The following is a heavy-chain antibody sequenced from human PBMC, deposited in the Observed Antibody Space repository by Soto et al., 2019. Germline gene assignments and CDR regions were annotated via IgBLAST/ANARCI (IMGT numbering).Heavy chain of an antibody. V-gene: IGHV3-23*01. CDR2: ISGSGGST. D-gene: IGHD6-13*01. CDR3: AKEGAAAGIRYYGMDV. CDR1: GFTFSSYA. J-gene: IGHJ6*02. Sequence: PEGSLRLSCAASGFTFSSYAMSWVRQAPGKGLEWVSAISGSGGSTYYADSVKGRFTISRDNSKNTLYLQMNSLRAEDTAVYYCAKEGAAAGIRYYGMDVWGQGTTVTVSS.